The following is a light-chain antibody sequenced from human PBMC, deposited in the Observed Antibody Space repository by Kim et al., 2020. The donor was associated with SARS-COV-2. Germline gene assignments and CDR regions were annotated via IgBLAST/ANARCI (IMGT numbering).Light chain of an antibody. CDR3: NSWDSSGHHVV. V-gene: IGLV4-69*01. CDR1: SGHSRNA. CDR2: LNSDGSH. Sequence: QLVLTQSPSASASLGASVKLTCTLSSGHSRNAIAWHQQQPERGPRYLMKLNSDGSHTKGDGIPDRFSGSSSGAERYLTISSLQSEDEADYYCNSWDSSGHHVVFGGGTQLTVL. J-gene: IGLJ2*01.